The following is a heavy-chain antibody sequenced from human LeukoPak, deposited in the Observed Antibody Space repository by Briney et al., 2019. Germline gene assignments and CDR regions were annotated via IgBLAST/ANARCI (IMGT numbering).Heavy chain of an antibody. J-gene: IGHJ4*02. CDR3: ARDHGSSGWSPNDY. Sequence: PGGSLRLSCAASGFTFSSYSMNWVRQAPGKGLEWVSYISSSSSTLYYADSVKGRFTISRDNAENSLYLQMNSLRAKDTAVYYCARDHGSSGWSPNDYWGQGTLVTVSS. CDR1: GFTFSSYS. CDR2: ISSSSSTL. D-gene: IGHD6-19*01. V-gene: IGHV3-48*01.